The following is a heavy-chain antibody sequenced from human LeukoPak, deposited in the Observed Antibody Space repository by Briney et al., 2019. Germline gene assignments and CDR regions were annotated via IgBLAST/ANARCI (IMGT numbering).Heavy chain of an antibody. CDR1: GFTFSSYD. Sequence: PGGSLRLSCAASGFTFSSYDMSWVRQAPGKGLEWVSAISGSGGSTYYADSVKGRFTISRDNSKNTLYLQMNSLRAEDTAVYYCAKDGGSHDAFDIWSQGTMVTVSS. V-gene: IGHV3-23*01. J-gene: IGHJ3*02. D-gene: IGHD2-15*01. CDR2: ISGSGGST. CDR3: AKDGGSHDAFDI.